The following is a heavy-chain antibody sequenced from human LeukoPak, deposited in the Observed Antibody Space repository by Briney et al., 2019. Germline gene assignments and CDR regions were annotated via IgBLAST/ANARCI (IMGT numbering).Heavy chain of an antibody. D-gene: IGHD3-22*01. V-gene: IGHV3-48*01. Sequence: PWGSLRLSCAASEFTFSSYSMNWVRQAPGKGLEWVSYITNSGNSKSYADSVKGRFTISRDNTKNSLYLQMNGLRAEDTAVYYCARTRSSDYLTFDYWGQGILVTVSS. CDR3: ARTRSSDYLTFDY. CDR2: ITNSGNSK. J-gene: IGHJ4*02. CDR1: EFTFSSYS.